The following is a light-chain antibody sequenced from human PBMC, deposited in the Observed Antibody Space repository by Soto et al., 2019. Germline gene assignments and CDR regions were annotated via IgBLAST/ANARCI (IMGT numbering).Light chain of an antibody. CDR1: QSISSW. CDR3: QHYNSYSEA. V-gene: IGKV1-5*03. Sequence: DIQMTQSPSTLSASVGDRATITCRASQSISSWLAWYQQKPGKAPKLLIYKASTLKSGVPSRFSGSGSGTEFTLTISSLQPDDFATYYCQHYNSYSEAFGQGTKLDI. CDR2: KAS. J-gene: IGKJ1*01.